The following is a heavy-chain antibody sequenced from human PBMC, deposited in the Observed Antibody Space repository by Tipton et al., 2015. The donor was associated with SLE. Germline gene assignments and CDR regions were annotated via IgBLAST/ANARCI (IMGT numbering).Heavy chain of an antibody. CDR3: TRGGYCSGGSCSSYYFDY. CDR2: IRSKAYGGTT. J-gene: IGHJ4*02. Sequence: SLRLSCTASGFTFGDYAMSWVRQAPGKGLEWVGFIRSKAYGGTTEYAASVKGRFTISRDDSKSIAYLQMNGLKTEDTAVYYCTRGGYCSGGSCSSYYFDYWGQGTLVTVSS. V-gene: IGHV3-49*04. D-gene: IGHD2-15*01. CDR1: GFTFGDYA.